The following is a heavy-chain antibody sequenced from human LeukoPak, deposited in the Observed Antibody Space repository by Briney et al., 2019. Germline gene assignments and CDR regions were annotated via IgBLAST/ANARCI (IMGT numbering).Heavy chain of an antibody. Sequence: TSQTLSLTCAILGDSVSSQSAAWRWLRQSPSRRLEWLGRTYYRSKWYNDYAVSVRSRITINPDTSKNQFSLQLNSVTPEDTAVYYCARGASWNFDYWGQGTLVTVSS. D-gene: IGHD2-2*01. V-gene: IGHV6-1*01. J-gene: IGHJ4*02. CDR3: ARGASWNFDY. CDR1: GDSVSSQSAA. CDR2: TYYRSKWYN.